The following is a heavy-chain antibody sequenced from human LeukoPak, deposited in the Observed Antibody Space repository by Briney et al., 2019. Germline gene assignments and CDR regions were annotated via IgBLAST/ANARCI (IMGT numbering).Heavy chain of an antibody. Sequence: GGSLRLSCAASGFTFSSYWMYWVRQAPGKGLVWVSRISSDGSSTNYADSVKGRFTISRDNAKNTLYLQIYSLRAEYTAVYYCARETLYYDSSGYSGYSGQGTLVTASS. CDR1: GFTFSSYW. CDR3: ARETLYYDSSGYSGY. D-gene: IGHD3-22*01. J-gene: IGHJ4*02. CDR2: ISSDGSST. V-gene: IGHV3-74*01.